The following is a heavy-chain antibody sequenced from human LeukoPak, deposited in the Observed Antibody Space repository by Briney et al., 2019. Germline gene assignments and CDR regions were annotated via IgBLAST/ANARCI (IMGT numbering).Heavy chain of an antibody. CDR2: ISAYNGNT. D-gene: IGHD1-26*01. J-gene: IGHJ4*02. Sequence: ASVKVSCKASGYTFTSYGISWVRQAPGQGLEWMGWISAYNGNTNYAQKLQGRVTMTTDTSTSTAYMELRSLRSDDTAVYYCARAAPCLKWKLEHQCGLLDYWGQGTLVTVSS. CDR3: ARAAPCLKWKLEHQCGLLDY. V-gene: IGHV1-18*01. CDR1: GYTFTSYG.